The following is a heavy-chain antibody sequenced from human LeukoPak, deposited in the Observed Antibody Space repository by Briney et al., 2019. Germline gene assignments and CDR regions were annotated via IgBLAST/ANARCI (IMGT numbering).Heavy chain of an antibody. CDR2: TKGDGTEK. CDR1: GFSFTAYW. J-gene: IGHJ4*02. CDR3: VSAPNSYYLDH. V-gene: IGHV3-7*01. Sequence: GGSLRLSCAASGFSFTAYWMTWVRQVPGKGLEWVANTKGDGTEKHFVDSVEGRFAISRDNTRTSLYLQMNNLRDDDTAVYYCVSAPNSYYLDHWGQGTLVTVSS.